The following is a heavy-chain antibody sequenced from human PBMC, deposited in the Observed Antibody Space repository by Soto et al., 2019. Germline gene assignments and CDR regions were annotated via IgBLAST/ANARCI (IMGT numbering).Heavy chain of an antibody. J-gene: IGHJ5*02. CDR2: IYWADDK. CDR3: AHYGDSGRFDP. D-gene: IGHD4-17*01. V-gene: IGHV2-5*02. Sequence: QITLKESGPTLVKPTQTLTLTCTFSGFSLSTSGVGVGWIRQPPGKALEWLALIYWADDKRYSPSLKSRLTITKDTSKTQVVLTMTTMDPVDTATYYCAHYGDSGRFDPWGQGTLVTVSS. CDR1: GFSLSTSGVG.